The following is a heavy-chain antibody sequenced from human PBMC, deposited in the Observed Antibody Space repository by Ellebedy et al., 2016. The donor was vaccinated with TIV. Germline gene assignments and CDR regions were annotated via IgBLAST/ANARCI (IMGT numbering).Heavy chain of an antibody. CDR3: ARDLGYCSSTSCYLGWFDP. D-gene: IGHD2-2*01. CDR2: INHSGRT. CDR1: GGSFSGYD. V-gene: IGHV4-34*01. Sequence: MPSETLSLTCAVYGGSFSGYDWSWIPKPPGKGLGWIGEINHSGRTNYNPSLKSRVTISVDTAKNQCSLKLSSVTAADTAVYYCARDLGYCSSTSCYLGWFDPWGQGTLVTVSS. J-gene: IGHJ5*02.